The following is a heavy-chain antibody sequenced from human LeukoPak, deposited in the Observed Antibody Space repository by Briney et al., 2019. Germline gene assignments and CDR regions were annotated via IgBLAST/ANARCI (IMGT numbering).Heavy chain of an antibody. J-gene: IGHJ4*02. CDR1: GYTFTSFP. CDR2: INTNTGNP. D-gene: IGHD3-9*01. CDR3: ARGHDTTGYWAY. V-gene: IGHV7-4-1*02. Sequence: ASVKVSCKASGYTFTSFPVNWMRQAPGQGLEWMGWINTNTGNPTYAQGFAGRFVFSLDTSVSTAYVEISSLKAEDTAVFFCARGHDTTGYWAYWGQGTLVTVSS.